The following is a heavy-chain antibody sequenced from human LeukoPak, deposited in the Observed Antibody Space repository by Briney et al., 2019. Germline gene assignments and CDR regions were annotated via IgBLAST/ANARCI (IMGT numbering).Heavy chain of an antibody. J-gene: IGHJ6*02. CDR3: ARDDMVRGENGMDV. CDR2: IYYSGST. D-gene: IGHD3-10*01. CDR1: GGSISSSSYY. V-gene: IGHV4-39*07. Sequence: PSETLSLTCTVSGGSISSSSYYWGWIRQPPGKGLEWIGSIYYSGSTYYNPSLKSRVTISVGTSKNQFSLKLSSVTAADTAVYYCARDDMVRGENGMDVWGQGTTVTVSS.